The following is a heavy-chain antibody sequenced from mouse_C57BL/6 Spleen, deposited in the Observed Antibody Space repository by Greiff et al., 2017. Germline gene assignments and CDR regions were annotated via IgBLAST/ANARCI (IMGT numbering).Heavy chain of an antibody. CDR3: ARGGTYGSSRHYFDY. V-gene: IGHV1-61*01. J-gene: IGHJ2*01. Sequence: VQLQQPGAELVRPGSSVKLSCKASGYTFTSYWMDWVKQRPGQGLEWIGNIYPSDSETHYNQKFKDKATLTVDKSSSTAYMQLSSLTSEDSAVYYWARGGTYGSSRHYFDYWGQGTTLTVSS. CDR1: GYTFTSYW. D-gene: IGHD1-1*01. CDR2: IYPSDSET.